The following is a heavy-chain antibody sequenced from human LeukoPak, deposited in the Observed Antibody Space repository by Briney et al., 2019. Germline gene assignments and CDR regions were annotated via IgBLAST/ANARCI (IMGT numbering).Heavy chain of an antibody. V-gene: IGHV3-48*01. J-gene: IGHJ4*02. CDR3: AKDPRPVSSYYYDGSGYYPDY. CDR1: GFTFSSYS. CDR2: ISSSSSTI. Sequence: PGGSLRLSCAASGFTFSSYSMNWVRQAPGKGLEWVSYISSSSSTIYYADSVKGRFTISRDNAKNSLYLQMNSLRAEDTAVYYCAKDPRPVSSYYYDGSGYYPDYWGQGTLVTVSS. D-gene: IGHD3-22*01.